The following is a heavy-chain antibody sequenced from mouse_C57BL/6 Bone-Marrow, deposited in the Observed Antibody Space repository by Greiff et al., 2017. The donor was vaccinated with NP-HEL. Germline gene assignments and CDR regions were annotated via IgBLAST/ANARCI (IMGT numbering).Heavy chain of an antibody. CDR1: GFTFSDYG. V-gene: IGHV5-17*01. Sequence: EVNVVESGGGLVKPGGSLKLSCAASGFTFSDYGMHWVRQAPEKGLEWVAYISSGSSTNYYADTVKGRFTMSRDNAKNTLFLQMTSLRSEDAAMYYCAKLFYAMDYWGQGTSVTVSS. D-gene: IGHD4-1*01. CDR3: AKLFYAMDY. J-gene: IGHJ4*01. CDR2: ISSGSSTN.